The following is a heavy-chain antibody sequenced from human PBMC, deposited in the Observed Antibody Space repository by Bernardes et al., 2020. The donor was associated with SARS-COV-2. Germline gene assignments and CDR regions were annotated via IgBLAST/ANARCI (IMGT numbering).Heavy chain of an antibody. CDR2: ITSSSRYQ. J-gene: IGHJ4*02. CDR3: ARESDWNYVFDY. Sequence: GGSLRLSCAASEFTFRSYAMSWVRQAPGKGLVWVSSITSSSRYQYYADSVKGRFTISRDNAKNSLYLQMNSLRAEDTAVYFCARESDWNYVFDYWGQGTLVTVSS. V-gene: IGHV3-21*01. CDR1: EFTFRSYA. D-gene: IGHD1-7*01.